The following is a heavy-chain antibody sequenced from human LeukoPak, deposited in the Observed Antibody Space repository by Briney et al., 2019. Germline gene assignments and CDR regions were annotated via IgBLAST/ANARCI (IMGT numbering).Heavy chain of an antibody. J-gene: IGHJ4*02. Sequence: KPSETLSLTCTVSGVSISSYSWSWIRQPPGKGLEWIAYIYSTGSTNYNPSLKSRVTISVDTSKNQISLKLSSVTAADTAVYYCARVWELPYFDYWGPGTLVTVSS. V-gene: IGHV4-59*01. CDR1: GVSISSYS. CDR3: ARVWELPYFDY. CDR2: IYSTGST. D-gene: IGHD1-26*01.